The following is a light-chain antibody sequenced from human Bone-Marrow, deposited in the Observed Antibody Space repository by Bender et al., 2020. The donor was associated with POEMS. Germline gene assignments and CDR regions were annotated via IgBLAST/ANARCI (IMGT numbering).Light chain of an antibody. V-gene: IGLV2-23*02. CDR1: SSDGGNYNL. J-gene: IGLJ3*02. Sequence: QSALTQPASVSGSPGQSITISCTGTSSDGGNYNLVSWYQQHPGKAPKLIIFDVNKRPSGVSNRFSGSKSGDTASLTISGLQSEDEADYHCCSYAGRGPWVFGGGTKVTVL. CDR2: DVN. CDR3: CSYAGRGPWV.